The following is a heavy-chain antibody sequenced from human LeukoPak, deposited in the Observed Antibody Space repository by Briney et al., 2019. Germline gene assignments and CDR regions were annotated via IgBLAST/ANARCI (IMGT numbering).Heavy chain of an antibody. CDR3: AKAPVRELHPTCTFDY. J-gene: IGHJ4*02. CDR2: ISGSGGST. CDR1: GFTFSSYA. V-gene: IGHV3-23*01. Sequence: GGSLRLSCAASGFTFSSYAMSWVRQAPGKGLEWASAISGSGGSTYYADSVKGRFTISRDNSKNTLYLQMNSLRAEDTAVYYCAKAPVRELHPTCTFDYWGQGTLVTVSS. D-gene: IGHD1-26*01.